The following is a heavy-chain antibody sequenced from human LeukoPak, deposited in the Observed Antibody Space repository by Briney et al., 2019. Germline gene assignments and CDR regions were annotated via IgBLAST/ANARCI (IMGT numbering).Heavy chain of an antibody. V-gene: IGHV3-53*01. D-gene: IGHD5-18*01. CDR2: IYSGGST. Sequence: GGSLRLSCAASGFTVSSNYMSWVRQALGKGLEWVSVIYSGGSTYYADSVKGRFTISRDNSKNTLYLQMNSLRAEDTAVYYCARSPRSPYSYGSFWFDPWGQGTLVAVSS. J-gene: IGHJ5*02. CDR1: GFTVSSNY. CDR3: ARSPRSPYSYGSFWFDP.